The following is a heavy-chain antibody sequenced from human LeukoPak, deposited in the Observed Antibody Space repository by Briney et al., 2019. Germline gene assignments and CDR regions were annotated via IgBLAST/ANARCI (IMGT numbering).Heavy chain of an antibody. CDR1: GFTFDDYA. CDR3: ARGVGTMVRGVIDS. D-gene: IGHD3-10*01. J-gene: IGHJ5*01. Sequence: PGGSLRLSCAASGFTFDDYAMHWVRQAPGKGLEWVSGISWNSGRIGYADSVKGRFTISRDIAKNSLCLQMNSLRAEDTALYYCARGVGTMVRGVIDSWGQGTLVTVSS. CDR2: ISWNSGRI. V-gene: IGHV3-9*01.